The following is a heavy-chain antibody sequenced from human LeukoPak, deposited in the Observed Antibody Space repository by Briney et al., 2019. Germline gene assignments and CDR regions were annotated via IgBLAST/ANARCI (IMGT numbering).Heavy chain of an antibody. Sequence: GGSLRLSCAASGFTFSSYDMHWVRQATGKGLEWVSGIGTGGDTHYPGAVKDRFTISRENAKNSLDLQMNSRRAGDTAVYYCARAARYYGSSGAHAFDIWGQGTMVTVS. D-gene: IGHD3-22*01. CDR2: IGTGGDT. J-gene: IGHJ3*02. V-gene: IGHV3-13*01. CDR3: ARAARYYGSSGAHAFDI. CDR1: GFTFSSYD.